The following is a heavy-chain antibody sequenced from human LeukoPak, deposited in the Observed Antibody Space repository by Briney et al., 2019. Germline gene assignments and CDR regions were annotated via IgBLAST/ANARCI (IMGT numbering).Heavy chain of an antibody. CDR2: ISSSGSTI. CDR1: GFTFSSYE. Sequence: GGSLRLSCAASGFTFSSYEMNWVRQAPGKGLEWVSYISSSGSTIYYADSVKGRSTISRDNSRNMLYLQMNSLRAEDTAVYYCAKASPYYDVLTGFYYYFDYFGQGTLVTVSS. CDR3: AKASPYYDVLTGFYYYFDY. J-gene: IGHJ4*02. V-gene: IGHV3-48*03. D-gene: IGHD3-9*01.